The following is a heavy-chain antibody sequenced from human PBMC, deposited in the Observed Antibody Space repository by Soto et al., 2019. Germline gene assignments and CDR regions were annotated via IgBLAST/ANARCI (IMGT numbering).Heavy chain of an antibody. V-gene: IGHV4-31*03. Sequence: PSETLSLTCTVSGGSISSGGYYWSWIRQHPGKGLEWIGYIYYSGSTYYNPSLKSRVTISVDTSKNQFSLKLSSVTAADTAVYYFARQRSPCSSCLHDNWFDPWGQGTLVTVSS. CDR3: ARQRSPCSSCLHDNWFDP. CDR1: GGSISSGGYY. D-gene: IGHD6-13*01. CDR2: IYYSGST. J-gene: IGHJ5*02.